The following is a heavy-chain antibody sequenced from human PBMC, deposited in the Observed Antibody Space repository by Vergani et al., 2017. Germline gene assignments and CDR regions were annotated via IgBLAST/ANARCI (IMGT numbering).Heavy chain of an antibody. CDR1: GYSFSFYT. CDR2: INTNTGNP. Sequence: QVQLVQSGSELKKPGASVKVSCKASGYSFSFYTLNWVRQAPGQGLEWMGWINTNTGNPTYAPGFTGRFVFSLDTSVSTTYLHISSLEPEDTAVYYCARDPRVREAPGGRFEYWGQGTLVTVSS. J-gene: IGHJ4*02. D-gene: IGHD3-10*01. CDR3: ARDPRVREAPGGRFEY. V-gene: IGHV7-4-1*02.